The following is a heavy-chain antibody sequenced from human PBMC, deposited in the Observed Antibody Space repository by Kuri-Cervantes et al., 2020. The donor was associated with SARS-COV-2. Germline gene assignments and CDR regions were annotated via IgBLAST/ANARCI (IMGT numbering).Heavy chain of an antibody. CDR3: ARVVPAQGGSGAFDI. CDR1: GGSFSGYY. D-gene: IGHD2-2*01. V-gene: IGHV4-34*01. Sequence: SETLSLTCAVYGGSFSGYYWNWIRQPPGKGLEWIGEINHSGSTNYNPSLKSRVTISVDTSKNQFSLKLSSVTAADTAVYYCARVVPAQGGSGAFDIWGQGTMVTVSS. CDR2: INHSGST. J-gene: IGHJ3*02.